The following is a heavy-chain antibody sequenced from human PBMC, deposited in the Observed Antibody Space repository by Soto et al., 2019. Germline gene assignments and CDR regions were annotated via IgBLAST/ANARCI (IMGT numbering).Heavy chain of an antibody. J-gene: IGHJ4*02. CDR1: GGSISSGDYY. D-gene: IGHD3-3*01. V-gene: IGHV4-30-4*01. Sequence: SETLSLTCTVSGGSISSGDYYWSWIRQPPGKGLEWIGEINHSGSTNYNPSLKSRVTISVDTSKNQFSLKLSSVTAADTAVYYCARSAFWSGYYRRMFDYWGQGTLVTVSS. CDR2: INHSGST. CDR3: ARSAFWSGYYRRMFDY.